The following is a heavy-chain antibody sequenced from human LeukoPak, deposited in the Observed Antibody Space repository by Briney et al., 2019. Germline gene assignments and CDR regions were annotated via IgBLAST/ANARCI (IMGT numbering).Heavy chain of an antibody. V-gene: IGHV4-39*07. D-gene: IGHD3-10*01. CDR2: IYYSGST. J-gene: IGHJ4*02. Sequence: SETLSLTCTVSGGSISSSSYYWGWIRQPPGKGLEWIGSIYYSGSTYYNPSLKSRVTISVDTSKNQFSLKLSSVTAADTAVYYCARDLSITMIRRVTFDYWGQGALVTVSS. CDR3: ARDLSITMIRRVTFDY. CDR1: GGSISSSSYY.